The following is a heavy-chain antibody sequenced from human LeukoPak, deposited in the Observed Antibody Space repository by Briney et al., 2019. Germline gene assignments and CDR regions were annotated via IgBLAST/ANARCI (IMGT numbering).Heavy chain of an antibody. Sequence: GGSLRLSCAASGFTFSSYSINWVRQAPGKGLEWVSCVSSTSSFIYYADSVKGRFTISRDNAKNSLYLQMNSLRAEDTAVYYCAKGSPWGYCDSTTCSRAGHWGQGTLVTVSS. V-gene: IGHV3-21*04. CDR1: GFTFSSYS. D-gene: IGHD2-2*01. J-gene: IGHJ4*02. CDR2: VSSTSSFI. CDR3: AKGSPWGYCDSTTCSRAGH.